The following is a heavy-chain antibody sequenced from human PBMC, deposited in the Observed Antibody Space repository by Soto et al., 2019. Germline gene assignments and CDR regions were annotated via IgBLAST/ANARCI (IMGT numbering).Heavy chain of an antibody. CDR2: TRNKANSYTT. Sequence: EVQLVESGGGLVQPGGSLRLSCAASGFTFSDHYMDWARQAPGKGLEWVGRTRNKANSYTTEYAASVKGRFTISRDDSKNSLYLQMNSLKTEDTAVYYCARGGYCSSTSCYRDYYGMDVCGQVTTVTVSS. CDR3: ARGGYCSSTSCYRDYYGMDV. J-gene: IGHJ6*02. V-gene: IGHV3-72*01. D-gene: IGHD2-2*01. CDR1: GFTFSDHY.